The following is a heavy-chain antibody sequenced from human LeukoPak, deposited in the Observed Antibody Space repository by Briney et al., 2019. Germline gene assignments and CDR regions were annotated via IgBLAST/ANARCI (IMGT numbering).Heavy chain of an antibody. V-gene: IGHV3-66*02. J-gene: IGHJ4*02. CDR3: ARVAGHGSFDY. CDR1: GFTVSSNY. D-gene: IGHD1-26*01. Sequence: GVLRLSCAASGFTVSSNYMSWVRQAPGKGLEWVSVIYSGGSTYYADSVKGRFTISRDNSKNTLYLQMNSLRAEDTAVYYCARVAGHGSFDYWGQGTLVTVSS. CDR2: IYSGGST.